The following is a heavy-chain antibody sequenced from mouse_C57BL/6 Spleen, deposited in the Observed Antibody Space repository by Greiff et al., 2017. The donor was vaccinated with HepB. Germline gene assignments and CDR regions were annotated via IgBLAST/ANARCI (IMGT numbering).Heavy chain of an antibody. CDR2: ISYDGSN. J-gene: IGHJ3*01. V-gene: IGHV3-6*01. CDR1: GYSITSGYY. CDR3: ARGEDYGWFAY. D-gene: IGHD2-4*01. Sequence: ESGPGLVKPSQSLSLTCSVTGYSITSGYYWNWIRQFPGNKLEWMGYISYDGSNNYNPSLKNRISITRDTSKNQFFLKLNSVTTEDTATYYCARGEDYGWFAYWGQGTLVTVSA.